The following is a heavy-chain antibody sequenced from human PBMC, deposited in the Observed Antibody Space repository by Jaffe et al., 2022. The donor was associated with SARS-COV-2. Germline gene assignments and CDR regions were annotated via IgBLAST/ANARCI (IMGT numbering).Heavy chain of an antibody. CDR2: IYYSGST. V-gene: IGHV4-59*01. Sequence: QVQLQESGPGLVKPSETLSLTCTVSGGSISTYYWNWIRQPPGKGLEWMGHIYYSGSTNYNPSLKSRVTISLDASKNQFSLKLSSVTAADTAVYYCARSDSWYSHFDYWGQGALVAVSS. D-gene: IGHD6-13*01. J-gene: IGHJ4*02. CDR1: GGSISTYY. CDR3: ARSDSWYSHFDY.